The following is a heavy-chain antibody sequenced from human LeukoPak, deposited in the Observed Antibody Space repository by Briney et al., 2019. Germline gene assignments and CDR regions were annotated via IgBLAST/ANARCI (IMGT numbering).Heavy chain of an antibody. V-gene: IGHV4-4*02. CDR3: ASSILVPAAIRAFDI. D-gene: IGHD2-2*02. Sequence: SETLSLTCAVSGGSISSSNWRSWVRQPPGKGLEWIGEIYHSGSTNYNPSLKSRVTISVDKSKNQFSLKLSSVTAADTAVYYCASSILVPAAIRAFDIWGQGTMVTVSS. CDR1: GGSISSSNW. J-gene: IGHJ3*02. CDR2: IYHSGST.